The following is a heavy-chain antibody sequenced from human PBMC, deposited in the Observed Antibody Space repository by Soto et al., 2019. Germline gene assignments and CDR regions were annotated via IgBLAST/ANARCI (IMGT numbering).Heavy chain of an antibody. CDR3: AKDVGTSSPGVLDI. J-gene: IGHJ3*02. V-gene: IGHV3-23*01. Sequence: EVQLLESGGDLVQPGGSLRLSCAASGFTFSSYALRWVRQAPGKGLEWVSGVGGNGGSTYYADSVKGRFAISRDNSKNTLYLQMNSMRAEDTAIYYGAKDVGTSSPGVLDIWGQGTMVTVSS. CDR2: VGGNGGST. CDR1: GFTFSSYA. D-gene: IGHD1-26*01.